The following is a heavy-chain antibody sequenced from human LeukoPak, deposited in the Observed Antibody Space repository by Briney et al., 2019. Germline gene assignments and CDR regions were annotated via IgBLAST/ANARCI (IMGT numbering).Heavy chain of an antibody. CDR3: ARAPWAGGDYYYYMDV. Sequence: EASVKVSCKASGYTFTSYGISWVRQAPGQGLEWMGWISAYNGNTNYAQKLQGRVTMTTDTSTSTAYMELRSLRSDDTAVYYCARAPWAGGDYYYYMDVWGKGTTVTISS. V-gene: IGHV1-18*01. CDR2: ISAYNGNT. D-gene: IGHD4-17*01. CDR1: GYTFTSYG. J-gene: IGHJ6*03.